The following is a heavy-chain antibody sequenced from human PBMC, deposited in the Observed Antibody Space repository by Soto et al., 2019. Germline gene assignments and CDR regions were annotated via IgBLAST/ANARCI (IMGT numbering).Heavy chain of an antibody. CDR2: VHYSGST. J-gene: IGHJ4*02. Sequence: QVQLQESGPGLVKPSETLPLTCAVSGGSLSSSYCTWIRQPPGKGLEWIGSVHYSGSTHYNPSLESRVIISLDTSSNQFSLNLRSVTAADTAVYYCARDSRVLTWGQGTLVTVSS. CDR3: ARDSRVLT. CDR1: GGSLSSSY. D-gene: IGHD2-8*02. V-gene: IGHV4-59*01.